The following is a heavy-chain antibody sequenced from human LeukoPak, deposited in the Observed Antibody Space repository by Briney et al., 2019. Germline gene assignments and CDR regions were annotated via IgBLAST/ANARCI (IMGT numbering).Heavy chain of an antibody. CDR1: GDSISSTNYF. D-gene: IGHD2-2*01. J-gene: IGHJ3*02. V-gene: IGHV4-39*01. Sequence: SETLSLTCTVSGDSISSTNYFWGWIRQPPGKGLEWIGSIYHSGSTYFNPSLKSRVTMSVDTSKNQFSVNLNSVTSADTAVYYCATYCSVTNCYRRAFHIWGQGTVVTVSS. CDR3: ATYCSVTNCYRRAFHI. CDR2: IYHSGST.